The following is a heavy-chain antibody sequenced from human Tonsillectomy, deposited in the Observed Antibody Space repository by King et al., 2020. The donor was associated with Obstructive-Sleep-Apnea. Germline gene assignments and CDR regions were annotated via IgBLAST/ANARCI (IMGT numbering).Heavy chain of an antibody. CDR3: ARHRGVEDYGGYGDYFDY. V-gene: IGHV4-59*08. CDR2: MYYSGNT. CDR1: GGSISNYY. J-gene: IGHJ4*02. Sequence: QVQLQESGPGLVKPSETLSLTCTVSGGSISNYYWSWIRQPPGKGLEWIGYMYYSGNTNFNPSLKSRVTISADTSKIQISLRLSSVTAADTAVYYCARHRGVEDYGGYGDYFDYWGQGTLVTVS. D-gene: IGHD5-12*01.